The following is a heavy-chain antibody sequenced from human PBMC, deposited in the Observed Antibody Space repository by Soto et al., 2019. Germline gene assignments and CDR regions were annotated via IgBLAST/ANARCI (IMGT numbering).Heavy chain of an antibody. CDR3: ARAEDAVAGTLFDY. CDR1: GFTFSSYG. V-gene: IGHV3-33*01. CDR2: IWYDGSNK. Sequence: GGSLRLSCAASGFTFSSYGMHWVRQAPGKGLEWVAVIWYDGSNKYYADSVKGRFTISRDNSKNTLYLQMNSLRAEDTAVYYCARAEDAVAGTLFDYWGQGTLVTVSS. D-gene: IGHD6-19*01. J-gene: IGHJ4*02.